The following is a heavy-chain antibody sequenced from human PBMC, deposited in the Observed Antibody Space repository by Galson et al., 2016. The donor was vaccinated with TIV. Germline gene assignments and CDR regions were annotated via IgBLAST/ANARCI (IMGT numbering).Heavy chain of an antibody. CDR3: ARGFSSYYFDY. CDR1: GFTFGSYG. V-gene: IGHV3-30-3*01. D-gene: IGHD2-2*01. Sequence: SLRLSCAASGFTFGSYGMHWVRHGPGKELEWVAFISYDRSDKQYADSVKGRFTISRDNSKNTLYLQMSSLRPEDTALYYCARGFSSYYFDYWGQGILVTVSS. CDR2: ISYDRSDK. J-gene: IGHJ4*02.